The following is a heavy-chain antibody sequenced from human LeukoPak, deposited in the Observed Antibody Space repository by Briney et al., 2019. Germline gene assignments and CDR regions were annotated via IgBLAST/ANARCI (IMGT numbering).Heavy chain of an antibody. J-gene: IGHJ4*02. D-gene: IGHD4-17*01. Sequence: GGSLRLSCAASGFTFNNYGMHWVRQAPGKGLEWVAFIRSDGSNTYYSDSVKGRFTVSRDNYRNTLYLQMHSLSDEDTAVYYCAKDSADYGFSWGQGALVTVSS. V-gene: IGHV3-30*02. CDR1: GFTFNNYG. CDR2: IRSDGSNT. CDR3: AKDSADYGFS.